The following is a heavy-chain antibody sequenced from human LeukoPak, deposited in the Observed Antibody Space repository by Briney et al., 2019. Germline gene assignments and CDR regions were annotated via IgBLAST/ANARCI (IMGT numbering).Heavy chain of an antibody. CDR2: ISYDGSDK. J-gene: IGHJ4*02. CDR1: GFMFNNYG. Sequence: GGSLRLSCAASGFMFNNYGMHWVRQAPGKGLEWVAVISYDGSDKYYADSVKGRFTISRDNAKNSLYLQMNSLRAEDTAVYYCARGHYYGSGSYDYYFDYWGQGTLVTVSS. CDR3: ARGHYYGSGSYDYYFDY. V-gene: IGHV3-30*03. D-gene: IGHD3-10*01.